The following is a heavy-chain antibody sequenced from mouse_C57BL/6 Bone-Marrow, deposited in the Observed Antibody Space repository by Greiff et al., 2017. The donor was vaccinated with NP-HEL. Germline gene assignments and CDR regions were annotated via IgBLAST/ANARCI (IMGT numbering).Heavy chain of an antibody. V-gene: IGHV1-64*01. CDR2: IHPNSGST. CDR1: GYTFTSYW. Sequence: QVQLQQPGAELVKPGASVKLSCKASGYTFTSYWMHWVKQRPGQGLEWIGMIHPNSGSTNYNEKFKSKATLTVDKSSSTAYMQLSSLTSEDSAVYYCARPCIYYDYEYFDVWGTGTTVTVSS. J-gene: IGHJ1*03. CDR3: ARPCIYYDYEYFDV. D-gene: IGHD2-4*01.